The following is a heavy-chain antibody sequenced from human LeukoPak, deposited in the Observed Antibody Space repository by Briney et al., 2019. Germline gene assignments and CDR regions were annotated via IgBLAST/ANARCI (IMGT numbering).Heavy chain of an antibody. CDR1: GYTFTGYY. CDR3: ARVGYCSSTSCYDDAFDI. J-gene: IGHJ3*02. V-gene: IGHV1-2*02. D-gene: IGHD2-2*01. Sequence: ASVKVSCKASGYTFTGYYMHWVRQAPGQGLEWMGWINPNSGGTNYAQKFQGRVTMTRDTSISTAYMELSRLRSGDTAVYYCARVGYCSSTSCYDDAFDIWGQGTMVTVSS. CDR2: INPNSGGT.